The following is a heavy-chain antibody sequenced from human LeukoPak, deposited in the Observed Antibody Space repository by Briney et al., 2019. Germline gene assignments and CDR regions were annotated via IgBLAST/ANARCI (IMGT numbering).Heavy chain of an antibody. V-gene: IGHV3-74*01. Sequence: GGSLRLSCAASGFTLSGYWMHWVRQAPGKGLVWVSRINTGGSTTDYADSVKGRLTISRDNAKNTLYLQMNSLRDEDTAVYYCARAVFWSGYYDYWGQGTLVTVSS. CDR1: GFTLSGYW. CDR3: ARAVFWSGYYDY. D-gene: IGHD3-3*01. J-gene: IGHJ4*02. CDR2: INTGGSTT.